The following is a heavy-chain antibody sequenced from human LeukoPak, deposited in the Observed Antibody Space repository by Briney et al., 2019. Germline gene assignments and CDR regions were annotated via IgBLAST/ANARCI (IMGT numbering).Heavy chain of an antibody. D-gene: IGHD3-9*01. J-gene: IGHJ4*02. V-gene: IGHV3-30*02. CDR2: IRYDGSNK. CDR3: AKSYYDILTGYSEYYFDY. CDR1: GFTFSSYG. Sequence: GGSLRLSCAASGFTFSSYGMHWVRQAPGKGLEWVAFIRYDGSNKYYADSVKGRFTISRDNSKNTLYLQMNSLRAEDTAVYYCAKSYYDILTGYSEYYFDYWGQGTLVTVSS.